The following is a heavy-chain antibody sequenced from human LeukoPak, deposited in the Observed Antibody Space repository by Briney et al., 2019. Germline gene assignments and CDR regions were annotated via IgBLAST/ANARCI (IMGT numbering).Heavy chain of an antibody. CDR1: GFRFSSYA. V-gene: IGHV3-23*01. J-gene: IGHJ4*02. CDR2: ISGSGVST. Sequence: GGSLRLACAASGFRFSSYAMSWVRQAPGKGLEWVSAISGSGVSTYYADSVKGRFTISRDNSKNTLYLQMNSLRAEDTAVYYCAKDRDQHRLLWFGELSLPDYWGQGTLVTVSS. D-gene: IGHD3-10*01. CDR3: AKDRDQHRLLWFGELSLPDY.